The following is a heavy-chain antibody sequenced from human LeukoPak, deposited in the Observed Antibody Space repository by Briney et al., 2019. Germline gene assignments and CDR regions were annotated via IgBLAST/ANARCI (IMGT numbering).Heavy chain of an antibody. D-gene: IGHD5-18*01. V-gene: IGHV3-23*01. CDR1: GFTFSSYA. CDR2: ISGSGGST. J-gene: IGHJ5*02. CDR3: AKSPGYSYGYFWFDP. Sequence: PGGSLRLSCAASGFTFSSYAMSWVRRAPGKGLEWVSAISGSGGSTYYADSVKGRFTISRDNSKNTLYLQMNSLRAEDTAVYYCAKSPGYSYGYFWFDPWGQGTLVTVSS.